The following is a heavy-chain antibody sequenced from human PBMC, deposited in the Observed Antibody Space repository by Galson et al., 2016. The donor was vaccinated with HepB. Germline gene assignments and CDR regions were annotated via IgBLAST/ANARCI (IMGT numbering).Heavy chain of an antibody. CDR3: ARDWSGFQEY. D-gene: IGHD3-3*01. CDR1: GYTFTIYG. J-gene: IGHJ4*02. Sequence: SVKVSCKASGYTFTIYGISWVRQAPGQGLEWMGWISGYNGNTHYAQKFQDRVTLTRDTSTGTAYMDLWNLTSDDTAVYYCARDWSGFQEYWGQGTLVAVSS. V-gene: IGHV1-18*01. CDR2: ISGYNGNT.